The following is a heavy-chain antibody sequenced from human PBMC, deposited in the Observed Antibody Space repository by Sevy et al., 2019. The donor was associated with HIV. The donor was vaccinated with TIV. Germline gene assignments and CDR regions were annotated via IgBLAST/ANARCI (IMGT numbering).Heavy chain of an antibody. CDR3: ANGNRIAAAQLDY. J-gene: IGHJ4*02. V-gene: IGHV3-23*01. CDR2: ISGSAGST. Sequence: RGSLRLSCAASGFTFSSYAMSWVRQAPGKGLEWVSAISGSAGSTYYADSVKGRFTISRDNSNNTLYLQMNSLRAEDTAVYYCANGNRIAAAQLDYWGQGTLVTVSS. D-gene: IGHD6-13*01. CDR1: GFTFSSYA.